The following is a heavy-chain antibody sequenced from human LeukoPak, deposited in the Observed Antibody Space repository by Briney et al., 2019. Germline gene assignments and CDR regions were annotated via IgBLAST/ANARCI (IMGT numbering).Heavy chain of an antibody. J-gene: IGHJ4*02. CDR1: GFTVSSNY. CDR3: ARETAAAAIDY. CDR2: IYSGGST. Sequence: GGSLRLSCAASGFTVSSNYMSWVRQAPGKGLEWVSVIYSGGSTYYADSVKGRFTISRDNSKNTLYLQMNSLSVEDTAIYYCARETAAAAIDYWGQGNLVTVSS. D-gene: IGHD2-2*01. V-gene: IGHV3-53*01.